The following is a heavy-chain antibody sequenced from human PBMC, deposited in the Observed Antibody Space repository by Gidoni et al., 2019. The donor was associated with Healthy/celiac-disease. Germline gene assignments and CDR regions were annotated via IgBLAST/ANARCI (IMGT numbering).Heavy chain of an antibody. V-gene: IGHV3-64D*06. Sequence: EVQLVESGGGLVQPGGSLRLSCSAYGFTFSSYAMHWVRQAPGKGLEYVSAISSNGGSTYYADSVKGRFTISRDNSKNTLYLQMSSLRAEDTAVYYCVKDRVAVAGTVLDYWGQGTLVTVSS. D-gene: IGHD6-19*01. CDR2: ISSNGGST. CDR3: VKDRVAVAGTVLDY. J-gene: IGHJ4*02. CDR1: GFTFSSYA.